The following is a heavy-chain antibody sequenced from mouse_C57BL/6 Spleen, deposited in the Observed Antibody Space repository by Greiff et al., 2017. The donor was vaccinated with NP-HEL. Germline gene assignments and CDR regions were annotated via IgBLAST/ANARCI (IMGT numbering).Heavy chain of an antibody. CDR2: INPSNGGT. D-gene: IGHD1-1*01. CDR3: ARSYYYGEDYFDY. V-gene: IGHV1-53*01. CDR1: GYTFTSYW. J-gene: IGHJ2*01. Sequence: QVQLKESGTELVKPGASVKLSCKASGYTFTSYWMHWVKQRPGQGLEWIGNINPSNGGTNYNEKFKSKATLTVDKSSSTAYMQLSSLTSEDSAVYYCARSYYYGEDYFDYWGQGTTLTVSS.